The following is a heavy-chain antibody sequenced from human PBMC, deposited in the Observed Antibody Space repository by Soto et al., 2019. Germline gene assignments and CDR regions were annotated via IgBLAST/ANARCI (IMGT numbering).Heavy chain of an antibody. D-gene: IGHD3-22*01. CDR1: GGSISSGDYY. V-gene: IGHV4-30-4*01. Sequence: SETLSLTCTVSGGSISSGDYYWSWIRQPPGKGLEWIGYIYYSGSTYYNPSLKSRVTISVDTSKNQFSLKLSSVTAADTAVYYCARTYYYDSSGLLHWGQGTLVNVSS. J-gene: IGHJ4*02. CDR3: ARTYYYDSSGLLH. CDR2: IYYSGST.